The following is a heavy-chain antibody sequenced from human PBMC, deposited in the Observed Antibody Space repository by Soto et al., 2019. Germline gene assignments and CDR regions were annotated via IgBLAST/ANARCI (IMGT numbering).Heavy chain of an antibody. D-gene: IGHD1-26*01. Sequence: QVQLVQSGAEVKKPGSSVKVSCKASGGTFSSYAISWVRQAPGQGLEWMGGIIPIFGTADYAQKFQGRVTINADDSTSAAYMELGSLRSEDRAVYYCAGHSGSSPEGRYYYGMDVWGQGTTVADSS. J-gene: IGHJ6*02. CDR2: IIPIFGTA. V-gene: IGHV1-69*12. CDR3: AGHSGSSPEGRYYYGMDV. CDR1: GGTFSSYA.